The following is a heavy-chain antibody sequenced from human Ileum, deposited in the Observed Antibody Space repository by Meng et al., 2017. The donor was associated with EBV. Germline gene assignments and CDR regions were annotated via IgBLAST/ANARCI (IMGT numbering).Heavy chain of an antibody. CDR3: ARGTGTTFA. CDR1: GGTVTSGSYY. Sequence: QVQLQESCPGLGTPSATLSLTCTVSGGTVTSGSYYWSWIRQPPGEGLEWIGYIYYTGSTNYNASLKSRVTISVDTSKNQFSLNLTSGTAADTAVYYCARGTGTTFAWGQGTLVTVSS. D-gene: IGHD1-1*01. J-gene: IGHJ5*02. V-gene: IGHV4-61*01. CDR2: IYYTGST.